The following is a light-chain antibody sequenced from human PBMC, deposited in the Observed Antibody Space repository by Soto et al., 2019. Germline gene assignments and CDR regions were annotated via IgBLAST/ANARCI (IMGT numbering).Light chain of an antibody. CDR2: GAS. V-gene: IGKV3-15*01. CDR3: QQYNNWPPEK. Sequence: EIVLTQSPATLSVSQGERATLSCRASQSVSSNLAWYHQKPGQAPRLLIYGASTRATGIPAWFSGSGSGTEFTLTSSSRQSEDFAVYYCQQYNNWPPEKFGQGTKVEIK. J-gene: IGKJ1*01. CDR1: QSVSSN.